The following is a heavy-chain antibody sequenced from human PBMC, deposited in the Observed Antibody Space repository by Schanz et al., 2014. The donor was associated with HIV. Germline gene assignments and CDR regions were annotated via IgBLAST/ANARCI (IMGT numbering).Heavy chain of an antibody. J-gene: IGHJ6*02. V-gene: IGHV1-18*04. D-gene: IGHD3-9*01. Sequence: QVQLVQSGAEVSEPGASVKVSCKASGYAFSDYYLHWVRKAPGQGLGWMGWISAYNGNTNYAQKLQGRVTMTTDTSTSTAYMDLRSLRSDDTAVYYCARTDYDILTGYSLGYYGMDVWGQGTTVTVSS. CDR2: ISAYNGNT. CDR1: GYAFSDYY. CDR3: ARTDYDILTGYSLGYYGMDV.